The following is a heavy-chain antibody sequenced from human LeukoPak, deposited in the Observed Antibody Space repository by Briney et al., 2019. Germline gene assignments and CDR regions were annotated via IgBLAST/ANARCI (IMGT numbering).Heavy chain of an antibody. CDR2: IWYDGSNE. D-gene: IGHD3/OR15-3a*01. CDR3: ARDGTGRLYLEY. V-gene: IGHV3-33*01. J-gene: IGHJ4*02. CDR1: GFTFSSYG. Sequence: PGRSLRLSCAASGFTFSSYGMHWVRQAPGKGLEWVAVIWYDGSNEYYADSVKGRFTISRDNSKNTLYLQMNSLRAEDTAVYYCARDGTGRLYLEYWGQGTLVTVSS.